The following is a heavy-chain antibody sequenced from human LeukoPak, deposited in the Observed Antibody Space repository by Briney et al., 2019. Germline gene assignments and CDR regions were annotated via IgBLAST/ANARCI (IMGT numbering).Heavy chain of an antibody. CDR2: IWYDGSNK. Sequence: PGGSLRLSCAASGFTFSSYGMHWVRQAPGKGLEWVAVIWYDGSNKYYADSVKGRFTISRDNTKNTLYMQMNSLRAEDTAVYYCASEPYSSSSGLRYYYYGMDVWGQGTTVTVSS. D-gene: IGHD6-6*01. J-gene: IGHJ6*02. CDR3: ASEPYSSSSGLRYYYYGMDV. CDR1: GFTFSSYG. V-gene: IGHV3-33*01.